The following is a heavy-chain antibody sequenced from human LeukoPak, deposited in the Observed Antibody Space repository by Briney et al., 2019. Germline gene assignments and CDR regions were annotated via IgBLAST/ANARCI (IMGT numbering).Heavy chain of an antibody. Sequence: SETLSLTCAVSGGSLSSSSYYWGWIRQPPGKGLEWIVSIYYSGSTYYNPSLKSRVTISVDTSKNQFSLKLSTVTAADTAVYYCARRWRAIDYWGQGPLVTVSS. CDR1: GGSLSSSSYY. CDR2: IYYSGST. J-gene: IGHJ4*02. D-gene: IGHD2-15*01. V-gene: IGHV4-39*01. CDR3: ARRWRAIDY.